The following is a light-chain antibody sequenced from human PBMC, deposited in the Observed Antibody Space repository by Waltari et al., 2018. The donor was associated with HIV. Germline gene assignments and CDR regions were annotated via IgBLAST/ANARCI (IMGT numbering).Light chain of an antibody. V-gene: IGLV2-23*02. J-gene: IGLJ2*01. CDR2: DVH. CDR3: CAYAGSPTFVI. CDR1: SSDIGSYNL. Sequence: QSALTQPASVSGSLGQSITISCTGTSSDIGSYNLVSWYQQYPGKAPKVIIYDVHKGPSGVSHRFAGFKASNTASLTISGLQAEDEADYYFCAYAGSPTFVIFGGGTKVTVL.